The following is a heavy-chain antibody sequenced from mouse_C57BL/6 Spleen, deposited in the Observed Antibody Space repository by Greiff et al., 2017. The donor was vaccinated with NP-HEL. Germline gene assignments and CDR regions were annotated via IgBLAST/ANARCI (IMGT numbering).Heavy chain of an antibody. J-gene: IGHJ3*01. D-gene: IGHD1-1*01. Sequence: EVQLQQSGPELVKPGASVKIPCKASGYTFTDYNMDWVKQSHGKSLEWIGDINPNHGGTIYNQKFKAKATLTVDKSSSTAYMELRSLTSEDTAVYYCAREGDYSWFAYWGQGTLVTVSA. CDR2: INPNHGGT. CDR1: GYTFTDYN. CDR3: AREGDYSWFAY. V-gene: IGHV1-18*01.